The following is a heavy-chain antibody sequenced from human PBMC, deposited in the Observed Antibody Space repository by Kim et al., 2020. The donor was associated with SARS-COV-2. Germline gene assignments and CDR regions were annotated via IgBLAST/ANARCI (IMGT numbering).Heavy chain of an antibody. V-gene: IGHV3-49*02. D-gene: IGHD1-1*01. Sequence: YAASVKGRFTISRDDSKSIGYLQIDSLKTEATAVYYCTRGATGRTYYCEYWGQGNLVTVSS. J-gene: IGHJ4*02. CDR3: TRGATGRTYYCEY.